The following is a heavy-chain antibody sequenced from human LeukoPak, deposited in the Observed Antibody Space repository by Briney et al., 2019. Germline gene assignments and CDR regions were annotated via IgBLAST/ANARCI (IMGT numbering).Heavy chain of an antibody. CDR1: GFTFSDYY. D-gene: IGHD3-3*01. J-gene: IGHJ4*02. CDR3: ARGKTIFGVVYYFDY. V-gene: IGHV3-11*01. Sequence: GGSLRLSCAASGFTFSDYYMSWLRQAPGKGLEWVSYISSSGSTIYYADSVKGRFTISRDNAKNSLYLQMNSLRAEDTAVYYCARGKTIFGVVYYFDYWGQGTLVTVSS. CDR2: ISSSGSTI.